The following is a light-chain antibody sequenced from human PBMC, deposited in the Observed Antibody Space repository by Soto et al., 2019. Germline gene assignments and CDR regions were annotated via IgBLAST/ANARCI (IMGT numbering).Light chain of an antibody. CDR3: QQYGSSVLT. J-gene: IGKJ4*01. V-gene: IGKV3-20*01. Sequence: EIVLTQSPDTLSLSPGERATLSCRASQSVSTNSLAWYQQKPGQAPRPLIYGASSRATGTPDRFSGSGSGTDFILIISRLEPEDFAVYYCQQYGSSVLTFGGGTKVEIK. CDR2: GAS. CDR1: QSVSTNS.